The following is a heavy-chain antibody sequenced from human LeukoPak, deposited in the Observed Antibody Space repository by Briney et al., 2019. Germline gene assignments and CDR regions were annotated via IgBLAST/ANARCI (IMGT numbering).Heavy chain of an antibody. V-gene: IGHV3-33*01. D-gene: IGHD3-22*01. J-gene: IGHJ4*02. CDR2: LWYDGSNK. CDR3: ARARTYDNTGYLNY. Sequence: GGSLRLSCAASGFTFSNYGMHWVRQAPGKGLEWVAALWYDGSNKYYADSVRGRFTISRDNSENTLNLQMNSLRAEDAAVYYCARARTYDNTGYLNYWGQGTLVTVSS. CDR1: GFTFSNYG.